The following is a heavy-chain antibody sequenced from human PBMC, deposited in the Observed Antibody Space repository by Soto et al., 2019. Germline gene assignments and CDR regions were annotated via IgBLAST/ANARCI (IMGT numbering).Heavy chain of an antibody. J-gene: IGHJ6*02. V-gene: IGHV3-7*01. CDR1: GFTFNSFW. CDR2: IKQDGSEK. CDR3: ARIASAGRGWDV. Sequence: EVQLVESGGGLVQPGGSLRLSCAASGFTFNSFWMSWVRPAPVKGLEWVGNIKQDGSEKNYVDSVKGRFTISRDNAKNSLYLQMNSLRAEDTAVYYCARIASAGRGWDVWGQGTTVVVSS. D-gene: IGHD6-13*01.